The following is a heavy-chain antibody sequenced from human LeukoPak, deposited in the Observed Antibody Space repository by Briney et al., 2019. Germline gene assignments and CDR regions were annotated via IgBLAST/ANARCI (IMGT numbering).Heavy chain of an antibody. Sequence: GRSLRLSCAASGFTFSSYGMHWVRQAPGKGLERVAVISYDGSNKYYADSVKGRFTISRDNSKNTLYLQMNSLRAEDTAVYYCAKPSDVWGKGTTVTVSS. J-gene: IGHJ6*04. V-gene: IGHV3-30*18. CDR2: ISYDGSNK. CDR1: GFTFSSYG. CDR3: AKPSDV.